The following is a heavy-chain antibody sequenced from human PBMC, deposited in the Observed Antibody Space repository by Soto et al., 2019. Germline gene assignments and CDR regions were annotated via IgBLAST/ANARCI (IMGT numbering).Heavy chain of an antibody. D-gene: IGHD3-10*01. CDR2: ISYDGSNK. V-gene: IGHV3-30*18. CDR3: AKDRSGASWWVPATTLNWFDP. Sequence: GGSLRLSCAASGFTFSSYGMHWVRQAPGKGLEWVAVISYDGSNKYYADSVKGRFTISRDNSKNTLYLQMNSLRAEDTAVYYCAKDRSGASWWVPATTLNWFDPWGQGTLVTVSS. J-gene: IGHJ5*02. CDR1: GFTFSSYG.